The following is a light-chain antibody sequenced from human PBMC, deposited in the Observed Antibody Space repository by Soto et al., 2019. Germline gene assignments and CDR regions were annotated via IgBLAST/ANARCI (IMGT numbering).Light chain of an antibody. CDR1: SSDIGGYTY. CDR2: EVS. CDR3: SSFADSNSYV. Sequence: YVRTQPPSATGYPGESVTISCSGSSSDIGGYTYVSWYQHHPGKAPKLMIYEVSKRPSGVPDRFSGSKSGNTASLTVSGLQAEDEADYYCSSFADSNSYVFGTGTKATVL. J-gene: IGLJ1*01. V-gene: IGLV2-8*01.